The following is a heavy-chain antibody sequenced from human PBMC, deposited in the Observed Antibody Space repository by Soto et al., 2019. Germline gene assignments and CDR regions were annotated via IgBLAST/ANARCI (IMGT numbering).Heavy chain of an antibody. CDR3: ATGGGGYGYGRGAPRFHFDY. D-gene: IGHD5-18*01. J-gene: IGHJ4*01. CDR2: ILPIFGTV. CDR1: GGIFSSNA. Sequence: QVQLVQSGAEVKKPGSSVKVSCKASGGIFSSNALSWVRQAPGQGLEWMGGILPIFGTVNYAQKFQGRVTIPAAESTGPAYMGLGSLGSEAPALFYCATGGGGYGYGRGAPRFHFDYWAKEPWSPSPQ. V-gene: IGHV1-69*01.